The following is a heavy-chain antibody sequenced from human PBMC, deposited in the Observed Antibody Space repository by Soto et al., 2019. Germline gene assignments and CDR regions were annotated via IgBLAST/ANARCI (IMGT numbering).Heavy chain of an antibody. J-gene: IGHJ4*02. CDR2: ISAYNGNT. V-gene: IGHV1-18*01. D-gene: IGHD2-15*01. CDR3: ARRDCSGGSCYNSAFDFDY. Sequence: ASVKVSCKASGYTFTSYGISWVRQAPGQGLEWMGWISAYNGNTNYAQKLQGRVTMTTDTSTSTAYMELRSLRSDDTAVYYCARRDCSGGSCYNSAFDFDYWGQGNLVTVSS. CDR1: GYTFTSYG.